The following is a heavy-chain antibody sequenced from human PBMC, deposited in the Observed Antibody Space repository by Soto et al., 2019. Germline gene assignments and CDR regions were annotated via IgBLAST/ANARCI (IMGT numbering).Heavy chain of an antibody. CDR3: AKDWAVKSPSRPYYYMDV. D-gene: IGHD6-6*01. Sequence: EVQLLESGGGLVQPGGSLRLSCAASGFTFSSYAMSWVRQAPGKGLEWVSAISGSGGSTYYADSVKGRFTISRDNSKNTLYRQMSSLRAEDTAVYYCAKDWAVKSPSRPYYYMDVWGKGATVTVSS. V-gene: IGHV3-23*01. J-gene: IGHJ6*03. CDR1: GFTFSSYA. CDR2: ISGSGGST.